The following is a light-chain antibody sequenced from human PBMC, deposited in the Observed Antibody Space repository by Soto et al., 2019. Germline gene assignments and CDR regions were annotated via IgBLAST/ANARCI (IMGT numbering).Light chain of an antibody. J-gene: IGKJ3*01. Sequence: DIQMTQSPTSLSASVGDRVTITCRASQGIRNYVAWYQQIPGKAPKLLIYAASTLQSGVPSRFSGSGSGTDFPLNINGLQPEDVATYSCQKYSSVPVFGPGTKVEIK. CDR1: QGIRNY. CDR2: AAS. CDR3: QKYSSVPV. V-gene: IGKV1-27*01.